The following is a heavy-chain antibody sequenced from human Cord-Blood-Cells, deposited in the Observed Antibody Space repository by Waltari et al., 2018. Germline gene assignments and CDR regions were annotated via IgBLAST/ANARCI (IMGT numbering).Heavy chain of an antibody. D-gene: IGHD2-15*01. J-gene: IGHJ3*02. CDR2: INHSGST. CDR1: GGSFSGDY. Sequence: QVQLQQWGAGLLKPSETLSLTCAVYGGSFSGDYWSWIRQPPGKGLEWIGEINHSGSTNYNPSLKSRVTISVDTSKNQFSLKLSSVTAADTAVYYCARGCSGGSCYSAFDIWGQGTMVTVSS. V-gene: IGHV4-34*01. CDR3: ARGCSGGSCYSAFDI.